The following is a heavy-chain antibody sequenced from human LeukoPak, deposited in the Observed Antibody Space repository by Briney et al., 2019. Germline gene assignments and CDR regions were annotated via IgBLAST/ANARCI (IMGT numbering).Heavy chain of an antibody. Sequence: ASVKVSCKASGYTFTSYDINWVRQATGQGLECRVGMNPNSGNTGYAQKLQGRVTITRNTSISTAYMELSSLRSEDTAVYYCARADYCDSLSYYYYYMDVWGKGTTVTVSS. V-gene: IGHV1-8*03. CDR2: MNPNSGNT. J-gene: IGHJ6*03. D-gene: IGHD4-17*01. CDR3: ARADYCDSLSYYYYYMDV. CDR1: GYTFTSYD.